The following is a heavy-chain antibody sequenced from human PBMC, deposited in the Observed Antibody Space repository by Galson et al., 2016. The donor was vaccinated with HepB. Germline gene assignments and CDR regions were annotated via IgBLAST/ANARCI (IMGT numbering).Heavy chain of an antibody. D-gene: IGHD2-21*01. CDR1: GFTFTDHY. Sequence: SLRLSCAASGFTFTDHYIEWVRQAPGKGLEWVGLTRNDVESYTTEYAASVKGRFTISRDDSKNIVYLQMNSLKTEDTAVYYCGDLGDFDYWGQGTLVTVSS. CDR2: TRNDVESYTT. J-gene: IGHJ4*02. V-gene: IGHV3-72*01. CDR3: GDLGDFDY.